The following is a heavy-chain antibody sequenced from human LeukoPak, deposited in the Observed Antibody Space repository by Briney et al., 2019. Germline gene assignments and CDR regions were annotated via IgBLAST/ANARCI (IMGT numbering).Heavy chain of an antibody. Sequence: SETLSLTCTVSGGSISSYYWSWIRQPPGKGLEWIGEINHSGSTNYNPSLKSRVTISVDTSKNQFSLKLSSVTAADTAVYYCARRRRYCSSTSCYGRAWFDPWGQGTLVTVSS. CDR2: INHSGST. CDR1: GGSISSYY. CDR3: ARRRRYCSSTSCYGRAWFDP. D-gene: IGHD2-2*01. V-gene: IGHV4-34*01. J-gene: IGHJ5*02.